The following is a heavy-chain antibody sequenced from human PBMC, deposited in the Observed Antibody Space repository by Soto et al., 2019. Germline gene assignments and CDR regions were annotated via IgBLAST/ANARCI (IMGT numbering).Heavy chain of an antibody. CDR2: ISSSSSYI. CDR3: ARDFIAAAGTELDY. Sequence: GGSLRLSCAASGFTFSSYSMNWVRQAPGKGLEWVSSISSSSSYIYYADSVKGRFTISRDNAKNSLYLQMNSLRAEDTAVYYCARDFIAAAGTELDYWGQGTLVTVSS. D-gene: IGHD6-13*01. J-gene: IGHJ4*02. CDR1: GFTFSSYS. V-gene: IGHV3-21*01.